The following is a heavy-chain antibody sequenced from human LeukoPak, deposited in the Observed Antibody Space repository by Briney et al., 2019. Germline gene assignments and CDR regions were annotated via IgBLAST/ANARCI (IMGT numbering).Heavy chain of an antibody. V-gene: IGHV3-30*18. D-gene: IGHD6-13*01. J-gene: IGHJ4*02. Sequence: KPGRSLRLSCAASGFTFNNCGMHYVRQAPGKGLEWVAVISDDGRNKNYADSVKGRFTISRDNSNNTLYLQMNSLRAEDTGVYYCAKDRETTASGTFDYWGQGTLVTVSS. CDR3: AKDRETTASGTFDY. CDR1: GFTFNNCG. CDR2: ISDDGRNK.